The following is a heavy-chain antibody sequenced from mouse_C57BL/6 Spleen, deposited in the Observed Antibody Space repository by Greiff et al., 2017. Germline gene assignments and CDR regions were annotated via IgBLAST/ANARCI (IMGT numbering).Heavy chain of an antibody. V-gene: IGHV1-55*01. J-gene: IGHJ2*01. CDR1: GYTFTSYW. CDR3: ARGLTGTRGAFDY. D-gene: IGHD4-1*01. Sequence: VQLQQPGAELVKPGASVKMSCKASGYTFTSYWITWVKQRPGQGLEWIGDIYPGSGSTNYNEKFKSKATLTVDTSSSTAYMQRSSLTSEDSAVYYCARGLTGTRGAFDYWGQGTTLTVSS. CDR2: IYPGSGST.